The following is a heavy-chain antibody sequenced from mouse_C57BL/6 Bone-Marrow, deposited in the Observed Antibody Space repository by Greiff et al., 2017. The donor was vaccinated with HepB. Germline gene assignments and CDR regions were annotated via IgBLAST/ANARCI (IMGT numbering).Heavy chain of an antibody. CDR2: INPNYGTT. CDR1: GYSFTDYN. D-gene: IGHD1-1*01. V-gene: IGHV1-39*01. J-gene: IGHJ1*03. Sequence: EVHLQQSGPELVKPGASVKISCKASGYSFTDYNMNWVKQSNGKSLEWIGVINPNYGTTSYNQKFKGKATLTVDQSSSTAYMQLNSLTSEDSAVYYCARSGTTVVEGYFDVWGTGTTVTVSS. CDR3: ARSGTTVVEGYFDV.